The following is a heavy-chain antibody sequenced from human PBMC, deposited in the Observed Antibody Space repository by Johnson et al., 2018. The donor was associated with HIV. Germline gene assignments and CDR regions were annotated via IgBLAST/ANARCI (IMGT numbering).Heavy chain of an antibody. V-gene: IGHV3-23*04. Sequence: VQLVESGGGVVQPWRSLRLSCAASGFTFSSYAMSWVRQAPGKGLEWVSAISGSGGSTYYADSVKGRFTISRDNSKNTLYVQMNSLRAEDTALYYCAVTVHSSGWYGGDDAFDIWGQGTMVTVSS. J-gene: IGHJ3*02. CDR2: ISGSGGST. CDR3: AVTVHSSGWYGGDDAFDI. D-gene: IGHD6-19*01. CDR1: GFTFSSYA.